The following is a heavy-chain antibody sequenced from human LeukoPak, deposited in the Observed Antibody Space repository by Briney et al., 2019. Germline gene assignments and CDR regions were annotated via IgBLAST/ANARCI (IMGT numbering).Heavy chain of an antibody. J-gene: IGHJ3*02. CDR1: GGSISRYY. V-gene: IGHV4-39*01. D-gene: IGHD2-21*02. CDR2: IYYSGST. CDR3: ARHHPNPPYCGGDCYRGAFDI. Sequence: SETLSLTCTVSGGSISRYYWSWIRQPPGKGLEWIGSIYYSGSTYYNPSLKSRVTISVDTSKNQFSLKLSSVTAADTAVYYCARHHPNPPYCGGDCYRGAFDIWGQGTMVTVSS.